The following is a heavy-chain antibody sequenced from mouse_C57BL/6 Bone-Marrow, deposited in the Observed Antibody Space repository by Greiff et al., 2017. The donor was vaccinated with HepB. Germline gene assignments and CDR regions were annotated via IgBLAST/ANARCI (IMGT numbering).Heavy chain of an antibody. J-gene: IGHJ1*03. V-gene: IGHV5-4*03. CDR1: GFTFSSYA. D-gene: IGHD2-5*01. CDR2: ISGGGSYT. CDR3: ARGGPTIVTTWYFDV. Sequence: EVKLMESGGGLVKPGGSLKLSCAASGFTFSSYAMSWVRQTPEKRLEWVATISGGGSYTYYPDNVKGRFTISRDNAKNNLYLQMSHLKSEDTAMYYCARGGPTIVTTWYFDVWGTGTTVTVSS.